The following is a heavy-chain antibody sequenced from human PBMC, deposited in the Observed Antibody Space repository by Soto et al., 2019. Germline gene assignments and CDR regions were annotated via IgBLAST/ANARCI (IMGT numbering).Heavy chain of an antibody. J-gene: IGHJ5*02. CDR3: ARREGDFSKLDH. CDR2: IFPSDSDT. D-gene: IGHD4-4*01. CDR1: GYTFPDYW. V-gene: IGHV5-51*01. Sequence: GESLKISCQGSGYTFPDYWIAWVRQMPGKGLEGMGCIFPSDSDTRYSPSFQGHVIISADTSINTAYLQFTSLKASDTAIYYCARREGDFSKLDHWGHGTLVTVSS.